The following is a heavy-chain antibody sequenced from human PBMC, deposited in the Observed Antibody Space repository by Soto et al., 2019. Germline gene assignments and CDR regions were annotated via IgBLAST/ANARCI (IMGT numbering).Heavy chain of an antibody. CDR3: ARDGSGPQVRYFDL. CDR1: GFTFSSYS. CDR2: ISSSSSYI. J-gene: IGHJ2*01. V-gene: IGHV3-21*01. D-gene: IGHD3-3*01. Sequence: GGSLRLSCAASGFTFSSYSMNWVRQAPGKGLEWVSSISSSSSYIYYADSVKGRFTISRDNSKNALFLEMNSLTAEDTAIYYCARDGSGPQVRYFDLWGRGTLVTVSS.